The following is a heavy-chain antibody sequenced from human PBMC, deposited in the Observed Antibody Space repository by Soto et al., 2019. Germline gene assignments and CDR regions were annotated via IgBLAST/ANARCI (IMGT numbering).Heavy chain of an antibody. CDR2: ISYDGSDK. Sequence: PGGSLRLSCAASGFTFSLNAMHWVRQAPGKGLEWVAVISYDGSDKFYADSVKGRFTISRDNSRNTLYLQMSSLKSADTAVYYCARDRYAAAVATYLDYWGQGALVTV. J-gene: IGHJ4*02. CDR3: ARDRYAAAVATYLDY. CDR1: GFTFSLNA. D-gene: IGHD2-2*01. V-gene: IGHV3-30*15.